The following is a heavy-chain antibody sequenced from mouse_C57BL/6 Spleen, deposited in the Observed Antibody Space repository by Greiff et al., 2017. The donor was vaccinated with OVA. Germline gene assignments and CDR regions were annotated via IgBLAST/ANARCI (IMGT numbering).Heavy chain of an antibody. CDR1: GYTFTDYY. V-gene: IGHV1-26*01. Sequence: VQLQQSGPELVKPGASVKISCKASGYTFTDYYMNWVKQSHGKSLEWIGDINPNNGGTIYNQKFKGKATLTVDKSSSTAYMELRSLTSEDSAVYYCARGRPDAMDYWGQGTSVTVSS. CDR2: INPNNGGT. CDR3: ARGRPDAMDY. J-gene: IGHJ4*01.